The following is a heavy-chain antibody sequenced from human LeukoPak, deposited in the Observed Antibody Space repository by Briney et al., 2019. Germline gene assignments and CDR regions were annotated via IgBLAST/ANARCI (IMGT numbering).Heavy chain of an antibody. V-gene: IGHV3-21*01. J-gene: IGHJ4*02. CDR2: MIRSTSYV. CDR3: ARDLQTSSVDFDY. CDR1: GFTFSSYS. Sequence: GGSLRLSCVVSGFTFSSYSMNWVRQAPGKGLEWVSSMIRSTSYVYYADSVKGRFTISRDNAKNTLYLQMNSLRAEDTAIYYCARDLQTSSVDFDYWGQGTLVTVSS. D-gene: IGHD6-6*01.